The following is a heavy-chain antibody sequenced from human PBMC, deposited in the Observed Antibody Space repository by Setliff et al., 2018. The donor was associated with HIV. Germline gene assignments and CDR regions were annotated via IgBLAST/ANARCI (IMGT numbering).Heavy chain of an antibody. D-gene: IGHD6-19*01. J-gene: IGHJ6*02. Sequence: ASVKVSCKPSGCTFTTYGLSWVRQAPGQGLEWMGWISTYSDETSSSQNLQGRLTMTIDTSTSRAYMELRSLRSDDTAVYFCARLGSGWSDSYYYAMDIWGQGTTVTVSS. CDR3: ARLGSGWSDSYYYAMDI. V-gene: IGHV1-18*01. CDR1: GCTFTTYG. CDR2: ISTYSDET.